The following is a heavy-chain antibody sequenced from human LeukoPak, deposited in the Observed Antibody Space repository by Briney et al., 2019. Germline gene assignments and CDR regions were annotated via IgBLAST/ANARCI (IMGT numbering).Heavy chain of an antibody. CDR1: GFTFSSYA. D-gene: IGHD3-22*01. V-gene: IGHV3-23*01. CDR3: AKKESYLVVITQYFQH. Sequence: PGGSLRLSCAASGFTFSSYAMSWVRQAPGKGLEWVSAISGSGGSTYYADSVKGRFTISRDNSKNTLYLQMNSLRAEDTAVYYCAKKESYLVVITQYFQHWGQGTLVTVSS. CDR2: ISGSGGST. J-gene: IGHJ1*01.